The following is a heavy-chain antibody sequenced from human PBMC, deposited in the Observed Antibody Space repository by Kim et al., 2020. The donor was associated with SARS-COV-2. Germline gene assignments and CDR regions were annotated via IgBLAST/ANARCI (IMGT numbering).Heavy chain of an antibody. CDR1: GFTFSDHY. Sequence: GGSLRLSCAASGFTFSDHYMDWVRQAPGKGLEWVGRTRNKANSYTTEYAASVKGRFTISGDDSKNSLYLQMNSLKTEDTAVYYCARERKGGGWLQLHYWGQGTLVTVSS. D-gene: IGHD5-12*01. V-gene: IGHV3-72*01. CDR2: TRNKANSYTT. CDR3: ARERKGGGWLQLHY. J-gene: IGHJ4*02.